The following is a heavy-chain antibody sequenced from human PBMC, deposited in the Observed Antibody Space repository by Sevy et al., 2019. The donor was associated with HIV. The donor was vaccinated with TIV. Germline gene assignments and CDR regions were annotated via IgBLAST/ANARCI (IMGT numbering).Heavy chain of an antibody. D-gene: IGHD3-22*01. J-gene: IGHJ6*03. V-gene: IGHV3-7*01. CDR1: GFTFSSYW. CDR3: ARRPVVVNRSGYMDV. Sequence: GESLKISCAASGFTFSSYWMSWVRQAPGKGLEWVANIKQDGSEKYYVDSVKGRFTISRDNAKNSLYLQMNSLRAEDTAVYYCARRPVVVNRSGYMDVWGKGTTVTVSS. CDR2: IKQDGSEK.